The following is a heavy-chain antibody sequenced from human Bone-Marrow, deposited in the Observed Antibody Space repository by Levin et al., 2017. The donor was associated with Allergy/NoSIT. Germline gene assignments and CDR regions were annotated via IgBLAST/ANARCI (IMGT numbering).Heavy chain of an antibody. V-gene: IGHV3-15*01. CDR3: STGISVDGGSFH. Sequence: SCVASGFTFSDAWMSWVRQAPGKGLEWVGRAKSKTEGGTIEYAAPVKGRFTISREDSKNTLYLQMNSLKTEDTGTYYCSTGISVDGGSFHWGQGTLVPVSS. CDR1: GFTFSDAW. D-gene: IGHD4-23*01. J-gene: IGHJ4*02. CDR2: AKSKTEGGTI.